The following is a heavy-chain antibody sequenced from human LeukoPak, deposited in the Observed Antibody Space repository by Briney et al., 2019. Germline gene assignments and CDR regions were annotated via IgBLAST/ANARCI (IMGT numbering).Heavy chain of an antibody. V-gene: IGHV3-53*01. D-gene: IGHD3-22*01. CDR1: GFTFTNYA. Sequence: GGSLRLSCAASGFTFTNYAMSWVRQAPGKGLEWVSVIYSGGSTYYADSVKGRFTISRDNSKNTLYLQMNSLRAEDTAVYYCARSNYYDSYYDYWGQGTLVTVSS. CDR3: ARSNYYDSYYDY. J-gene: IGHJ4*02. CDR2: IYSGGST.